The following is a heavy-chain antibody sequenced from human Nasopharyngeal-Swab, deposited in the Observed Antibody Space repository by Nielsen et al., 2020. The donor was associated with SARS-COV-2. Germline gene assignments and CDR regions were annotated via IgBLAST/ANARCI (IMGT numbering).Heavy chain of an antibody. D-gene: IGHD4-17*01. CDR2: ISTSSTNL. CDR3: ARGPAGSYGDFDY. Sequence: WIRQPPGKGLEWVSSISTSSTNLYYADSVKGRFTISRDNARNSLYLQMNSLRVEDTAVYYCARGPAGSYGDFDYWGQGIRVTVSS. V-gene: IGHV3-21*01. J-gene: IGHJ4*02.